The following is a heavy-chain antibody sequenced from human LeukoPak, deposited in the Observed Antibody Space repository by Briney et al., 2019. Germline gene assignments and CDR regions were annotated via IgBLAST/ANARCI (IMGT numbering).Heavy chain of an antibody. D-gene: IGHD5-18*01. V-gene: IGHV4-31*03. Sequence: PSQTLSLTCTVSGGSISSGGYSWSWIRQHPGKGLEWIGYIYYSGSTYYNPSLKSRVTISVDTSKNQFSLKPSSVTAADTAVYYCARGSGYSYGYRPPFDPWGQGTLVTVSS. J-gene: IGHJ5*02. CDR1: GGSISSGGYS. CDR2: IYYSGST. CDR3: ARGSGYSYGYRPPFDP.